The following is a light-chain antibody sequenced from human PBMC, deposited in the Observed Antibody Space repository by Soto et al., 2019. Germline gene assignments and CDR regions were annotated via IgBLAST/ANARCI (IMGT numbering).Light chain of an antibody. CDR3: QQYSSLSWT. J-gene: IGKJ1*01. Sequence: DIVLTQSPGTLSLSPGERATLSCRASQSVSSNYLAWYQQRPGQAPRLLIYGASTRATGIPDRFSGSGSGTDFPLTIRRLPHEYFAVYYCQQYSSLSWTFGQGTKVEIK. V-gene: IGKV3-20*01. CDR2: GAS. CDR1: QSVSSNY.